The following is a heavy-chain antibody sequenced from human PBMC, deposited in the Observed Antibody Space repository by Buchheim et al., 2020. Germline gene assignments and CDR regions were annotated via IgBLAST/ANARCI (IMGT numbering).Heavy chain of an antibody. CDR1: GFSLGHNA. CDR3: ARDRSRYSNSWFITNV. Sequence: EVQLLESGGGLVQPGGSLRLSCAASGFSLGHNAMSWVRQVPGRGLEWVAAIEGSNDNTHYADYVKGRFTITRDNSNNTLYLQMTNLRVEDSGVYFCARDRSRYSNSWFITNVWGQGT. D-gene: IGHD2/OR15-2a*01. V-gene: IGHV3-23*01. CDR2: IEGSNDNT. J-gene: IGHJ6*02.